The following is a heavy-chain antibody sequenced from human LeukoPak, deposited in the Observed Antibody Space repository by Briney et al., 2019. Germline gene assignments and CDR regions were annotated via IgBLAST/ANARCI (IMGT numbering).Heavy chain of an antibody. J-gene: IGHJ4*02. Sequence: ETLSLTCAVYGGSFSGYYWSWIRQPPGKGLEWVSAISGSAGSTYYADSVKGRFTISRDNSKDILYLQMNSLRVDDTAVYYCAKGQYTSGWNGDYWGQGTLVTVSS. CDR1: GGSFSGYY. CDR2: ISGSAGST. V-gene: IGHV3-23*01. D-gene: IGHD6-19*01. CDR3: AKGQYTSGWNGDY.